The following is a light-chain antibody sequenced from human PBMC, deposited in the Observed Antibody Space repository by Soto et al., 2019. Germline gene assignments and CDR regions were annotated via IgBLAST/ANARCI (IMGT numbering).Light chain of an antibody. V-gene: IGKV3-20*01. CDR1: HSVSSSF. Sequence: EIVLTQSPGTLSLSPGERATLSCRASHSVSSSFLAWYQQKPGQAPRLLIYGASRRATDIPDRFSGSGSGTDFTLTISRLEPEDFAVYYCQQYVNSRWTFGQGTKVDIK. CDR3: QQYVNSRWT. J-gene: IGKJ1*01. CDR2: GAS.